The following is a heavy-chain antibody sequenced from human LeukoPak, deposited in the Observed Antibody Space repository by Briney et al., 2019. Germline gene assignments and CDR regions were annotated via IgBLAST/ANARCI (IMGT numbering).Heavy chain of an antibody. CDR2: ISDSGGKT. Sequence: GGSLRLSCAASGFTFSTFSNYGMSWVRQAPGKGLAWVSAISDSGGKTYYADSMKGRFTIYRDNSKNTLDLQMNSLRAEDTAVYYCAKHGSGRYFDYWGQGTLVTASS. J-gene: IGHJ4*02. CDR1: GFTFSTFSNYG. V-gene: IGHV3-23*01. CDR3: AKHGSGRYFDY. D-gene: IGHD6-19*01.